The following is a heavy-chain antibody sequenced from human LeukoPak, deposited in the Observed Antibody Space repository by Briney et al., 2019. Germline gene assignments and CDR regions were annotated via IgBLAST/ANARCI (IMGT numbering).Heavy chain of an antibody. Sequence: SVTVSCKASGGSFSSHAITWVRQAPGQGLEWIGGTIPIFGTTNYAQMFQGRVTITTDESTSTAYMELSSLTSEDTAVYYCARGSWNDVGYYYHYYMDVWRKGTTVTVSS. CDR2: TIPIFGTT. CDR3: ARGSWNDVGYYYHYYMDV. D-gene: IGHD1-1*01. J-gene: IGHJ6*03. CDR1: GGSFSSHA. V-gene: IGHV1-69*05.